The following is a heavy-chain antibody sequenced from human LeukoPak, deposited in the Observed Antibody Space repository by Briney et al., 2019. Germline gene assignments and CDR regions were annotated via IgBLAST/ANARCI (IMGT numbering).Heavy chain of an antibody. Sequence: SETLSLTCAVSGYSISSGYYWGWIRQPPGKGLEWIGSIYHSGSTYYNPSLKSRVTISVDTSKNQFSLKLSSVTAADTAVYYCARDSNRGSSWYVAYGMDVWGKGTTVTVSS. CDR2: IYHSGST. CDR1: GYSISSGYY. D-gene: IGHD6-13*01. CDR3: ARDSNRGSSWYVAYGMDV. V-gene: IGHV4-38-2*02. J-gene: IGHJ6*04.